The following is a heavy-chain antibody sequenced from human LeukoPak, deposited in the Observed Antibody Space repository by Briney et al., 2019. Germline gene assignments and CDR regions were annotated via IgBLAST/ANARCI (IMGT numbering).Heavy chain of an antibody. CDR3: ASQAPVCGTSCYIRGFDP. CDR1: GGTFSSYA. V-gene: IGHV1-69*05. D-gene: IGHD2-2*02. Sequence: SVKVSCKASGGTFSSYAISWVRQAPGQGLEWMGGIIPILGTANYAQKFQGRVTITTDESTSTAYMELSSLRSEDTAVYYCASQAPVCGTSCYIRGFDPWGQGTLVTVSS. CDR2: IIPILGTA. J-gene: IGHJ5*02.